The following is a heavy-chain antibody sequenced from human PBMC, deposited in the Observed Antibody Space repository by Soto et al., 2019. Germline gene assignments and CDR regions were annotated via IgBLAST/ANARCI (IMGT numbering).Heavy chain of an antibody. J-gene: IGHJ6*02. CDR3: ARDRHCSGGSCYFGGMDV. V-gene: IGHV1-69*13. CDR1: GGTFSSYA. CDR2: IIPIFGTA. Sequence: SVKVSCNASGGTFSSYAISWVRQAPGQGLEWMGGIIPIFGTANYAQKFQGRVTITADESTSTAYMELSSLRSEDTAVYYCARDRHCSGGSCYFGGMDVWGQGTTVTVSS. D-gene: IGHD2-15*01.